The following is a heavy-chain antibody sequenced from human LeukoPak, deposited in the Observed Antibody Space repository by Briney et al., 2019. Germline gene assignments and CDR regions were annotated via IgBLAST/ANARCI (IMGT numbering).Heavy chain of an antibody. V-gene: IGHV3-21*01. CDR1: GFTFSSSA. D-gene: IGHD3-10*01. Sequence: GGSLRLSCAASGFTFSSSAMSWVRQAPGKGLEWVSSISSSSSYIYYADSVKGRFTISRDNAKNSLYLQMNSLRAEDTAVYYCASFGELSLFDYWGQGTLVTVSS. CDR2: ISSSSSYI. J-gene: IGHJ4*02. CDR3: ASFGELSLFDY.